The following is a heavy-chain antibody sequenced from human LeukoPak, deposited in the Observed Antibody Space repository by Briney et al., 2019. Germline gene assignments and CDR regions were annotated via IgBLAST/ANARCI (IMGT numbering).Heavy chain of an antibody. CDR3: ARDPQQLVLVWWFDP. V-gene: IGHV3-33*01. CDR2: IWYDGSNK. D-gene: IGHD6-13*01. Sequence: GGSLRLSCAASGFTFSSYGMHWVRQAPGKGLEWVAVIWYDGSNKYYADSVKGRFTISRDNSKNTLYLQMNSLRVEDTAVYYCARDPQQLVLVWWFDPWGQGTLVTVSS. J-gene: IGHJ5*02. CDR1: GFTFSSYG.